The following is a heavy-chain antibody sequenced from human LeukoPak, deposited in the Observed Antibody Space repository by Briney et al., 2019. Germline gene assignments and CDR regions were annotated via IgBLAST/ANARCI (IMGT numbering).Heavy chain of an antibody. J-gene: IGHJ4*02. CDR1: GGSFSGYY. CDR3: ARVFPLGDYGDYVAY. D-gene: IGHD4-17*01. V-gene: IGHV4-34*01. Sequence: SETLSLTCAVYGGSFSGYYWSWIRQPPGKGLEWIGEINHSGSTNYNPSLKSRVTISVDTSKNQFSLKLSSVTAADTAVYYCARVFPLGDYGDYVAYWGQGTLVTVSS. CDR2: INHSGST.